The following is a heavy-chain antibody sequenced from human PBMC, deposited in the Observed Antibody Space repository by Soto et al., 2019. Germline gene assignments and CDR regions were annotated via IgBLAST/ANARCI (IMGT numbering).Heavy chain of an antibody. J-gene: IGHJ4*02. V-gene: IGHV4-38-2*01. Sequence: LSLTCAVSGYSISSGYYWGWIRQPPGKGLEWIGSIYHSGSTYYNPSLKSRVTISVDTSKNQFSLKLSSVTAADTAVYYCARKLVPFDYWGQGTLVTVSS. CDR3: ARKLVPFDY. CDR2: IYHSGST. D-gene: IGHD2-8*01. CDR1: GYSISSGYY.